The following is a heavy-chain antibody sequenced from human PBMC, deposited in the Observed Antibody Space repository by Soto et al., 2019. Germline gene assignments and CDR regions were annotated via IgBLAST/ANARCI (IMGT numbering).Heavy chain of an antibody. CDR2: ISGSGGST. J-gene: IGHJ4*02. V-gene: IGHV3-23*01. CDR1: GFTFSSYA. D-gene: IGHD3-9*01. CDR3: ARSYLDILTGYYTARDDFDY. Sequence: PGGSLRLSCAASGFTFSSYAMSWGRQAPGKGLEWVSAISGSGGSTYYADSVKGRFTISRDNSKNTLYLQMNSLRAEDTAVYYCARSYLDILTGYYTARDDFDYWGQGTLVTVS.